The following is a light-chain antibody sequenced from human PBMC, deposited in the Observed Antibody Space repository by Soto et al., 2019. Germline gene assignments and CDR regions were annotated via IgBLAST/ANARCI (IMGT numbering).Light chain of an antibody. J-gene: IGLJ1*01. Sequence: QSALTQPASVSGTPGQSITISCTGTSSDVGSYNRVSWYQQSPGTAPKLMIYDVSNRPSGVPDRFSGSKSGNTASLTISGLQAEDEADYFCTSYTASSTLGVFGTGTKLTVL. V-gene: IGLV2-18*02. CDR1: SSDVGSYNR. CDR2: DVS. CDR3: TSYTASSTLGV.